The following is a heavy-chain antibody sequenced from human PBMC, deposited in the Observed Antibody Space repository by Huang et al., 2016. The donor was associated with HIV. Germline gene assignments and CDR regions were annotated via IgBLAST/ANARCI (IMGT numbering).Heavy chain of an antibody. CDR2: FYYSGDA. Sequence: QLHLQQSGPGLVRPSETLSLICTVSGGSITSSNHDWGWIRQTPGKGLEWIGNFYYSGDAYYTPSLTKRVSISIDTSKSQFSLRLSAVIATDTAVYYCASGEYGKNAYDIWGQGTVVTVSA. CDR1: GGSITSSNHD. V-gene: IGHV4-39*01. D-gene: IGHD2-2*01. J-gene: IGHJ3*02. CDR3: ASGEYGKNAYDI.